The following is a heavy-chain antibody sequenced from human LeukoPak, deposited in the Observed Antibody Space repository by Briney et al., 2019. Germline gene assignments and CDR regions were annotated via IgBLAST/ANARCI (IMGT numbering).Heavy chain of an antibody. CDR1: GGSISSYY. CDR3: ARGGEGYPLPHYFDY. Sequence: SETLSLTCTVSGGSISSYYWSWIRQPPGKGLEWIGFISYSGSTKYNPSLKSRVTISLDTSKNQFSLRLSSVTAADTAVYYCARGGEGYPLPHYFDYWGQGTLVTVSS. V-gene: IGHV4-59*01. D-gene: IGHD5-18*01. CDR2: ISYSGST. J-gene: IGHJ4*02.